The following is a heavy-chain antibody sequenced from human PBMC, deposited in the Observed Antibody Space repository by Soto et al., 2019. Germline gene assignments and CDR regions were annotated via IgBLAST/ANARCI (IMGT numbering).Heavy chain of an antibody. CDR2: ISSSSSTI. V-gene: IGHV3-48*02. D-gene: IGHD3-22*01. CDR3: ARDTTYYYDSGGYLY. CDR1: GFTFSSYS. J-gene: IGHJ4*02. Sequence: GGSLRLSCAASGFTFSSYSMNWVRQAPGKGLEWVSYISSSSSTIYYADSVKGRFTISRDNAKNSLFLQMNSLRDEDTAVYYCARDTTYYYDSGGYLYWGQGTLVTVSS.